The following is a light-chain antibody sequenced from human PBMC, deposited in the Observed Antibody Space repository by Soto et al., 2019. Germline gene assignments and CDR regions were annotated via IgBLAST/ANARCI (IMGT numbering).Light chain of an antibody. J-gene: IGLJ2*01. CDR3: AAWDDSLNGPV. V-gene: IGLV1-44*01. Sequence: QSVLTQPPSASGTPGQRVTISCSGRSSNIGSYTVNWYQQFPGTAPKFVIYNDNQRPSGVPDRVSGSKSGTSASLAISGLQSEDEADYYCAAWDDSLNGPVFGGGTKLTVL. CDR1: SSNIGSYT. CDR2: NDN.